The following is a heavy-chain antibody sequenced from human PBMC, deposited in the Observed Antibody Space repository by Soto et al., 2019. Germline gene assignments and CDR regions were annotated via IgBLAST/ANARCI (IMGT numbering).Heavy chain of an antibody. J-gene: IGHJ4*02. CDR1: GFTFSSYS. Sequence: GGSLRLSCAASGFTFSSYSMNWVRQAPGKGLEWVSYISSSSITIYYAEAVQGRFTISRDNAKNSLYLQMNSLRDEDTAVYYCARDHFMITFGGVTRFYYWGQGTLVTVSS. CDR2: ISSSSITI. D-gene: IGHD3-16*01. CDR3: ARDHFMITFGGVTRFYY. V-gene: IGHV3-48*02.